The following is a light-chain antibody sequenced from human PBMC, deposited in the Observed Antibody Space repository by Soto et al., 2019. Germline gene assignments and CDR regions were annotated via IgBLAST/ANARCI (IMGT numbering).Light chain of an antibody. CDR2: GNI. CDR3: SSYTSSSPYV. V-gene: IGLV1-40*01. CDR1: SSNIGAGYD. Sequence: QSVLTQPPSVSGAPGQRVTISCTGSSSNIGAGYDVHWYQQRPGTAPKLLIFGNINRPSGVPDRFSGSKSGNTASLTISGLQAEDEADYYCSSYTSSSPYVFGTGTKVTVL. J-gene: IGLJ1*01.